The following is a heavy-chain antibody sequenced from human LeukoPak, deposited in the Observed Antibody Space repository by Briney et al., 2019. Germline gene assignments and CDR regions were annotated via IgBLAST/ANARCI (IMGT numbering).Heavy chain of an antibody. CDR2: IYYSGST. D-gene: IGHD6-19*01. CDR3: ARSVPIAVAGGANDAFDI. CDR1: GGSISSYY. Sequence: SETLSLTCTVSGGSISSYYWSWIRQPPGKGLEWIGYIYYSGSTNYNPSLKSRVTISVDTSKNQFSLKLSSVTAADTAVYYCARSVPIAVAGGANDAFDIWGQGTMVTVSS. V-gene: IGHV4-59*12. J-gene: IGHJ3*02.